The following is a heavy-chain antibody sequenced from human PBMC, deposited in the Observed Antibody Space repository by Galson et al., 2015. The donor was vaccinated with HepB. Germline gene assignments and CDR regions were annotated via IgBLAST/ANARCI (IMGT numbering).Heavy chain of an antibody. D-gene: IGHD6-19*01. J-gene: IGHJ4*02. Sequence: SLRLSCAASGFTFSNYGMHWVRQAPGKGLEWVAVISYDGSNKYYADSVKGRFTSSRDNSHNTLYLQMNRLRAEDTALYYCAKDPYLYSALAGSMAGFDYWGEGTLVPVSS. CDR1: GFTFSNYG. V-gene: IGHV3-30*18. CDR2: ISYDGSNK. CDR3: AKDPYLYSALAGSMAGFDY.